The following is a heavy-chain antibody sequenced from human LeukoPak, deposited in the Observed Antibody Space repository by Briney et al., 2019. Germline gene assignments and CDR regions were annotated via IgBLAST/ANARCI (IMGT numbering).Heavy chain of an antibody. D-gene: IGHD3-10*01. J-gene: IGHJ4*02. Sequence: SETLSLTCAVYGGSFSGYYWSWIRQPPGKGLEWIGEINHSGSTNYNPSLKSRVTISADTSKNQFSLKLSSVTAADTAVYYCARGSGHYGSGSYYLLPLYYFDYWGQGTLVTVSS. V-gene: IGHV4-34*01. CDR3: ARGSGHYGSGSYYLLPLYYFDY. CDR2: INHSGST. CDR1: GGSFSGYY.